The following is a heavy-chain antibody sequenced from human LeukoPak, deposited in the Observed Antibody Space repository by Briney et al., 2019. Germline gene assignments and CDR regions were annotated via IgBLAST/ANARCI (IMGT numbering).Heavy chain of an antibody. D-gene: IGHD3-3*01. J-gene: IGHJ5*02. CDR2: FDPEDGET. CDR3: ARRYYDFWSGSGGLDP. Sequence: ASVKVSCKVSGYTLTELSMHWVRQAPGKGLEWMGGFDPEDGETIYAQKFQGRVTMTEDTSTDTAYMELRSLRSEDTAVYYCARRYYDFWSGSGGLDPWGQGTLVTVSS. V-gene: IGHV1-24*01. CDR1: GYTLTELS.